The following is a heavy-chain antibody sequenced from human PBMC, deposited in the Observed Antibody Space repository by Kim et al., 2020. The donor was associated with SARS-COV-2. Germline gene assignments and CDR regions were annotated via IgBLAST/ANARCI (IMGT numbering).Heavy chain of an antibody. Sequence: SETLSLTCAVSGGSISSGGYSWSWIRQPPGKGLEWIGYIYHSGSTYYNPSLKSRVTISVDRSKNQFSLKLSSVTAADTAVYYCARARVVKGDGYNVHDA. CDR2: IYHSGST. CDR3: ARARVVKGDGYNVHDA. D-gene: IGHD5-12*01. V-gene: IGHV4-30-2*01. CDR1: GGSISSGGYS. J-gene: IGHJ3*01.